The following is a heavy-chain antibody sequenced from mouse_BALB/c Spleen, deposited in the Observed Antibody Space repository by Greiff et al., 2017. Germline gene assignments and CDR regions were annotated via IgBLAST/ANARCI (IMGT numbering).Heavy chain of an antibody. D-gene: IGHD2-14*01. V-gene: IGHV3-6*02. CDR2: ISYDGSN. CDR1: GYSITSGYY. CDR3: ARDYRYDAWFAY. Sequence: EVKLQESGPGLVKPSQSLSLTCSVTGYSITSGYYWNWIRQFPGNKLEWMGYISYDGSNNYNPSLKNRISITRDTSKNQFFLKLNSVTTEDTATYYCARDYRYDAWFAYWGQGTLVTVSA. J-gene: IGHJ3*01.